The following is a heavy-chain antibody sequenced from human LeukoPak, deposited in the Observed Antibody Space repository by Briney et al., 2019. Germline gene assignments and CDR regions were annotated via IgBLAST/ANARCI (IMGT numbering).Heavy chain of an antibody. CDR1: GYPFTSYY. J-gene: IGHJ5*02. CDR3: ARDGLSYTNPNNWFDP. D-gene: IGHD2-2*02. CDR2: IRAYNGDT. Sequence: GASVKVSFKASGYPFTSYYINWVRQAPGQGLEWMGWIRAYNGDTNYAQNLQGRVTMTTDTPTDTAYMELRSLRSDDTAVYYCARDGLSYTNPNNWFDPWGQGTLVTVSS. V-gene: IGHV1-18*01.